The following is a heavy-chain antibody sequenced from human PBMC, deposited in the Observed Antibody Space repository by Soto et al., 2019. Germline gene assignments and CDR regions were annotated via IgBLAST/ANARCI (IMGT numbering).Heavy chain of an antibody. CDR1: GFTFSSYA. V-gene: IGHV3-23*01. Sequence: GGSLRLSCAASGFTFSSYAMSWVRQAPGKGLEWVSAISGSGGSTYYADSVKGRFTISRDNSKNTLYLQMNSLRAEDAAVYYCATRVVPAAISGYYYYGMDVWGQGTTVTVSS. CDR3: ATRVVPAAISGYYYYGMDV. J-gene: IGHJ6*02. D-gene: IGHD2-2*02. CDR2: ISGSGGST.